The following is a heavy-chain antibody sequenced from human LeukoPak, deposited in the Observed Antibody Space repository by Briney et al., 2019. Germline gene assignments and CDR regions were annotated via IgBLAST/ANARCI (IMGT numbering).Heavy chain of an antibody. CDR1: GFTFSSYW. CDR3: ARDRSITMVRGIYFDY. J-gene: IGHJ4*02. Sequence: GGSLRLSCAASGFTFSSYWMSWVRQAPGKGLEWVSSISSSSSYIYYADSVKGRFTISRDNAKNSLYLQMNSLRAEDTAVYYCARDRSITMVRGIYFDYWGQGTLVTVSS. V-gene: IGHV3-21*01. CDR2: ISSSSSYI. D-gene: IGHD3-10*01.